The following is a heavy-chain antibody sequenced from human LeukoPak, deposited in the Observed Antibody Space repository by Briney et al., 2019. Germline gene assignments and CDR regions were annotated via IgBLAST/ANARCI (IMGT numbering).Heavy chain of an antibody. CDR2: IYSGGST. D-gene: IGHD1-26*01. Sequence: GGSLRLSCAASGFTVSSNYMSWVRRAPGKGLEWVSVIYSGGSTYYADSVKGRFTISRDNSKNTLYLQMNSLRAEDTAVYYCARDRGDSGSLGTDYWGQGTLVTVSS. CDR1: GFTVSSNY. J-gene: IGHJ4*02. V-gene: IGHV3-53*01. CDR3: ARDRGDSGSLGTDY.